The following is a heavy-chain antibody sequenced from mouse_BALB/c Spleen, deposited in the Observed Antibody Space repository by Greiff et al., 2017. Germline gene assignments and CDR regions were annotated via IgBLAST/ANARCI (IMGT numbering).Heavy chain of an antibody. D-gene: IGHD2-1*01. Sequence: EVQLVESGGGLVQPGGSRTLSCAVSGFSFSSFGMHWVRQAPEKGLEWVAYISSGSSTIYYADTVKGRFTISRDNPKNTLFLQMTSLRSEDTARYYCARYNGNCRAMDYWGQGTSVTVSS. CDR1: GFSFSSFG. CDR2: ISSGSSTI. V-gene: IGHV5-17*02. CDR3: ARYNGNCRAMDY. J-gene: IGHJ4*01.